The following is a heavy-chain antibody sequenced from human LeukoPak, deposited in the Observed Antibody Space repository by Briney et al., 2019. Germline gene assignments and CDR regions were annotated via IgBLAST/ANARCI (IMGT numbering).Heavy chain of an antibody. Sequence: GGSLKHSRAASGFTFSGSAMHWVRQASGKGLEWVGRIRSKANSYATAYAASVKGRFTISRDDSKNTAYLQMNSLKTEDTAVYYCTRPYSSSSGNWFDPWGQGTLVTVSS. V-gene: IGHV3-73*01. D-gene: IGHD6-6*01. CDR3: TRPYSSSSGNWFDP. CDR1: GFTFSGSA. CDR2: IRSKANSYAT. J-gene: IGHJ5*02.